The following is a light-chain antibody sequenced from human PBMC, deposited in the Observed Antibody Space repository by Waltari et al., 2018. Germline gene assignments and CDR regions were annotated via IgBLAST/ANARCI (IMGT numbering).Light chain of an antibody. CDR2: GAS. CDR1: QTINNNF. Sequence: IVLTQSPDTLSLSPGQRATLSCRASQTINNNFLVWYQQKPGQAPRLIIHGASSRATGFPDRFSGSGSGTDFTLTISILKPEDSAVYYCQQYDGSVLTFGGGTKVEI. CDR3: QQYDGSVLT. J-gene: IGKJ4*01. V-gene: IGKV3-20*01.